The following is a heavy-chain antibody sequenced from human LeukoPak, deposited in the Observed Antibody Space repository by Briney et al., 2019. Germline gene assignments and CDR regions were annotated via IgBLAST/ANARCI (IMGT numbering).Heavy chain of an antibody. CDR3: ARGGRITMVRENWFDP. CDR2: INAGNGNT. CDR1: GYTFTSYA. Sequence: GASVKVSCKASGYTFTSYAMHWVRQAPGQRLEWMGWINAGNGNTKYSQKFQGRVTITRDTSASTVYMELSSLRSEDTAVYYCARGGRITMVRENWFDPWGQGTLVTVSS. V-gene: IGHV1-3*01. J-gene: IGHJ5*02. D-gene: IGHD3-10*01.